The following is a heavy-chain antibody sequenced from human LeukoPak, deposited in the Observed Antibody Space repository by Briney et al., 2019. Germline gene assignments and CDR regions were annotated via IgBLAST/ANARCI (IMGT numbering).Heavy chain of an antibody. CDR2: IYHSGST. D-gene: IGHD2-15*01. CDR3: ATMSCSRGPCYEFSSRWFPP. Sequence: KSSETLSLTCTVSGYSISSGYYWGWIRPPPGKGLEWIGSIYHSGSTYYNPSLKSRVAISVDTSKNQFYLKLTSVTAADTAVYYCATMSCSRGPCYEFSSRWFPPWGQGPLVTVSS. V-gene: IGHV4-38-2*02. CDR1: GYSISSGYY. J-gene: IGHJ5*02.